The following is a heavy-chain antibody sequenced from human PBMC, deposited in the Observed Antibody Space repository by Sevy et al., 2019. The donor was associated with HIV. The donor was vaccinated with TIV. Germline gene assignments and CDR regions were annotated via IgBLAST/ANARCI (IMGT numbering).Heavy chain of an antibody. J-gene: IGHJ3*01. CDR2: ISGIGSST. D-gene: IGHD3-22*01. Sequence: GGSLRLSCAASGFTFNTHAMNWVRQAPGKGLEWVSVISGIGSSTYYADSVKGRFTISRDNSKNTLYLQMNSLRADDTAGYYFAKALNPALESMIEVIFRSLKGFDVWGQGTMVTVSS. V-gene: IGHV3-23*01. CDR1: GFTFNTHA. CDR3: AKALNPALESMIEVIFRSLKGFDV.